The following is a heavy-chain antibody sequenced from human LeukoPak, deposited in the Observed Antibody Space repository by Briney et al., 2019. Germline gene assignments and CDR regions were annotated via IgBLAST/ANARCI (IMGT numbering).Heavy chain of an antibody. D-gene: IGHD6-13*01. J-gene: IGHJ4*02. CDR2: IYSGGST. Sequence: GGSLRLSCAASGFTVSSNYMSWVRQAPGKGLEWVSVIYSGGSTYYADSVKGRFTISRDNSKNTLYLQMNSLRAEDTAVYYCARVAWAAGSFDYWGQGTLVTVSS. CDR1: GFTVSSNY. V-gene: IGHV3-66*01. CDR3: ARVAWAAGSFDY.